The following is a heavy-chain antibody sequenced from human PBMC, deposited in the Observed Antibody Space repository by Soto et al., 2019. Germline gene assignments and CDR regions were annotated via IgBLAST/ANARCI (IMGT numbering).Heavy chain of an antibody. D-gene: IGHD3-16*01. V-gene: IGHV4-31*03. CDR1: GGSISSGGYY. J-gene: IGHJ3*02. CDR2: IYYSGST. Sequence: SETLSLTCTVSGGSISSGGYYWSWIRQHPGKGLEWIGYIYYSGSTYYNPSLKSRVTISVDTSKNQFSLKLSSVTAADTAVYYFEKYVWGGLRSEAFDNWGQGTMVTVSS. CDR3: EKYVWGGLRSEAFDN.